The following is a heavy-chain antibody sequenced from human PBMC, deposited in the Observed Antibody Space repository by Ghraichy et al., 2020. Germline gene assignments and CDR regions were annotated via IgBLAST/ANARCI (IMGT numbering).Heavy chain of an antibody. D-gene: IGHD2-2*01. CDR2: INAGNGNT. CDR1: GYTFTSYA. CDR3: AREFLGYCSSTSCLRWDY. V-gene: IGHV1-3*01. J-gene: IGHJ4*02. Sequence: ASVKVSCKASGYTFTSYAMHWVRQAPGQRLEWMGWINAGNGNTKYSQKFQGRVTITRDTSASTAYMELSSLRSEDTAVYYCAREFLGYCSSTSCLRWDYWGQGTLVTVSS.